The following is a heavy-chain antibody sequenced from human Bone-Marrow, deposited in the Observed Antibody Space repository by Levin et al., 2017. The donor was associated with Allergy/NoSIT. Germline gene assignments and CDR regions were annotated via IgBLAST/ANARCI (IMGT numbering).Heavy chain of an antibody. J-gene: IGHJ4*02. D-gene: IGHD2-2*01. CDR1: GYTFTNYG. V-gene: IGHV1-18*01. Sequence: ASVKVSCKASGYTFTNYGVTWVRQAPGQGLEWMGWINTYNGNRDYAQKFQGRVTMTTETSTSTAYMELRSLTSDDSAVYYCARTCPGTTCYIIYWGQGTLVTVSS. CDR3: ARTCPGTTCYIIY. CDR2: INTYNGNR.